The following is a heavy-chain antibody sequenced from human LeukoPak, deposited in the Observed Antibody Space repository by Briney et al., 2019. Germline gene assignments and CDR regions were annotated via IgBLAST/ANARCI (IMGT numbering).Heavy chain of an antibody. J-gene: IGHJ5*02. D-gene: IGHD5-24*01. V-gene: IGHV4-59*01. Sequence: SETLSLTCTVSGGSISTYYWNWFGQPPGKGPEGIGYIYYSGSSNYKPSLRSRVTISVDTSKNQFSPKLRSLAAGDTGVYYCARGRGATPNSWWFDPWGQGTLVTVSS. CDR3: ARGRGATPNSWWFDP. CDR1: GGSISTYY. CDR2: IYYSGSS.